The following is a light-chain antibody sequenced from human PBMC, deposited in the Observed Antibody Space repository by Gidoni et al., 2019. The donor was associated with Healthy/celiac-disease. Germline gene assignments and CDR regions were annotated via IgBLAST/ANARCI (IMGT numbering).Light chain of an antibody. CDR1: QSISSY. CDR2: AES. Sequence: DIQMTQSPSSLPASVGDRVTITCRASQSISSYFNWYQQKPGKAPQLLIYAESCLQRGVPSRFIGSGSWASFILTISSLQPEDFATYYCPQSYSTPPWTFGQGTKVEIK. J-gene: IGKJ1*01. V-gene: IGKV1-39*01. CDR3: PQSYSTPPWT.